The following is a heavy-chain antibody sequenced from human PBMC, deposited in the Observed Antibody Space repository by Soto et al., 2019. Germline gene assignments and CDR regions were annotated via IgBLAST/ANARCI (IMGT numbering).Heavy chain of an antibody. Sequence: KLGGSLRLSCAASGFTFRSFTMNWVRQAPGKGLEWVSTISSNSAYIYYTDALRGRFTISRDNAKNSLHLQMNSLRAEDTAVYYCTRDASRDSSARGWFDPWGPGTLVTVS. CDR3: TRDASRDSSARGWFDP. CDR2: ISSNSAYI. D-gene: IGHD6-13*01. CDR1: GFTFRSFT. V-gene: IGHV3-21*01. J-gene: IGHJ5*02.